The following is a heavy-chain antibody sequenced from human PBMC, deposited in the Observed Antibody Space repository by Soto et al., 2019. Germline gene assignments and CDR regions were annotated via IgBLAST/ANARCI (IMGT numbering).Heavy chain of an antibody. V-gene: IGHV4-59*01. CDR1: GGSISSYY. D-gene: IGHD3-10*01. J-gene: IGHJ3*02. Sequence: SETLSLTCTVSGGSISSYYWSWIRQPPGKGLEWIGYIYYSGSTNYNPSLKSRVTISVDTSKNQFSLKLSSVTAADTAVYYCAREGRELVIFDIWGQGTMVTVSS. CDR2: IYYSGST. CDR3: AREGRELVIFDI.